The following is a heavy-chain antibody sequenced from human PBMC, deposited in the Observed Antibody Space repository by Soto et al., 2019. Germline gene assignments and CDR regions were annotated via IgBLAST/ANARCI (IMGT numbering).Heavy chain of an antibody. Sequence: SETLSLTCTVSGGSITSSSYYWGWIRQPPGKGLEWIGSIYYSGSTYYNPSLKSRVTISVDTSKNQFSLKLSSVTAADTAVYYCETQEVGGSYVYTFDPWGQGTLVTVSS. J-gene: IGHJ5*02. CDR1: GGSITSSSYY. V-gene: IGHV4-39*01. CDR3: ETQEVGGSYVYTFDP. D-gene: IGHD1-26*01. CDR2: IYYSGST.